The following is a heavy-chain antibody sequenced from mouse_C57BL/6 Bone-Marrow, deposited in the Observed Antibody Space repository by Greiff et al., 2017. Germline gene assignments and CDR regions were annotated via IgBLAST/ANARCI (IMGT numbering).Heavy chain of an antibody. Sequence: VKLQQPGAELVKPGASVKMSCKASGYTFTSYWITWVKQRPGQGLEWIGDIYPGSGSTNYNEKFKSKATLTVDTSSSTAYMQLSSLTSEGSSVYYCARSGDDDGHWCFDGGGTGTTGTVSS. V-gene: IGHV1-55*01. CDR1: GYTFTSYW. J-gene: IGHJ1*03. CDR3: ARSGDDDGHWCFDG. D-gene: IGHD2-4*01. CDR2: IYPGSGST.